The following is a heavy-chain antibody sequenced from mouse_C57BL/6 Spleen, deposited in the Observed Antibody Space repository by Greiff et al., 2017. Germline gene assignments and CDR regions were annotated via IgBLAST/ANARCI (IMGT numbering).Heavy chain of an antibody. CDR1: GYTFTSYW. CDR3: ARDYRSNAWFAY. D-gene: IGHD1-1*01. Sequence: QVHVKQSGAELAKPGASVKLSCKASGYTFTSYWMHWVKQRPGQGLEWIGYINPSSGYTKYNQKFKDKATLTADKSSSTAYMQLSSLTYEDSAVYYCARDYRSNAWFAYWGQGTLVTVSA. J-gene: IGHJ3*01. V-gene: IGHV1-7*01. CDR2: INPSSGYT.